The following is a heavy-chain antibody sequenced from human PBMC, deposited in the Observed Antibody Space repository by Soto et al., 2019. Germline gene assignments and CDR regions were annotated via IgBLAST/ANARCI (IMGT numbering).Heavy chain of an antibody. CDR3: AREGIAVAGYSFDY. J-gene: IGHJ4*02. CDR1: GFTFSSYS. V-gene: IGHV3-21*01. CDR2: ISSSSSYI. D-gene: IGHD6-19*01. Sequence: EVQLVESGGGLVKPGGSLRLSCAASGFTFSSYSMNWVRQAPGKGLEWVSSISSSSSYIYYAESVKGRFTISRDNAKNSLYLQMNSLRAEDRAVYYCAREGIAVAGYSFDYWGQGTLVTVSS.